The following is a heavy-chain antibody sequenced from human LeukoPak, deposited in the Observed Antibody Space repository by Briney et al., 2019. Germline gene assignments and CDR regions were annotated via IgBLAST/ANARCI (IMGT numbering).Heavy chain of an antibody. J-gene: IGHJ4*02. D-gene: IGHD6-13*01. CDR1: GFTFSSYA. Sequence: GGSLRLSCAASGFTFSSYAMSWVRQAPGKGLRWFPAISGSGGSTYYADSVKGRFTISRDNSKNTLYLQMNSLRAEDTAVYYCAKLSSRIAADVLDYWGQGTLVTVSS. CDR3: AKLSSRIAADVLDY. V-gene: IGHV3-23*01. CDR2: ISGSGGST.